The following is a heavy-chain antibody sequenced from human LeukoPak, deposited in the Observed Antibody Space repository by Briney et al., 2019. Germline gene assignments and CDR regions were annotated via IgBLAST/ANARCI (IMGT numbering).Heavy chain of an antibody. V-gene: IGHV1-2*02. CDR2: INPNSGGT. D-gene: IGHD1-26*01. CDR1: RYTFAGYS. J-gene: IGHJ4*02. CDR3: ARGRGSYSLDY. Sequence: ASVKVSCKASRYTFAGYSMHWVRQAPGQGLEWMGWINPNSGGTNYAQKFQGRVTMTGDTPISTAYMELSRLTSDDTAVYYCARGRGSYSLDYWGQGTLVTVSS.